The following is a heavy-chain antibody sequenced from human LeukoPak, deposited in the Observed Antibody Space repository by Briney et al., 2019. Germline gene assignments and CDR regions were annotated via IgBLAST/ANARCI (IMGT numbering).Heavy chain of an antibody. Sequence: SETLSLTCAVSGDSISSDYWSWIRQAPGKGLEWIGHIYYTGSTNYNPSLKSRVTISVDTSKNQFSLKVNSVTATDTAVYYCARGVVIAPQTFDYWGQGTLVTVSS. CDR3: ARGVVIAPQTFDY. V-gene: IGHV4-59*01. D-gene: IGHD2-21*01. CDR1: GDSISSDY. CDR2: IYYTGST. J-gene: IGHJ4*02.